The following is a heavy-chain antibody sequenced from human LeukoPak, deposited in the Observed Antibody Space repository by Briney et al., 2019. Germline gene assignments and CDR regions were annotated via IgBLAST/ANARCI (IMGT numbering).Heavy chain of an antibody. V-gene: IGHV3-7*01. CDR2: MKPDGSDK. Sequence: PGGSLRLSCAASGFDISHYWMTWVRQAPGKGLEWVANMKPDGSDKNYVDSVKGRFTISKDNAKNSLYLQMNSLRAEDTAVYYCAKAVRLGAVAAPFDYWGQGTLVTVSS. CDR3: AKAVRLGAVAAPFDY. J-gene: IGHJ4*02. D-gene: IGHD6-19*01. CDR1: GFDISHYW.